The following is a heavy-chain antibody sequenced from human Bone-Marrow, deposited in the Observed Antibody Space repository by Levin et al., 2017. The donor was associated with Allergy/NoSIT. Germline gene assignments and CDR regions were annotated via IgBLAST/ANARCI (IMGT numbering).Heavy chain of an antibody. V-gene: IGHV4-31*03. CDR2: IYSSGTS. CDR3: AREPHCTDGVCHSHP. CDR1: GGSINSGGYY. D-gene: IGHD2-8*01. Sequence: SQTLSLTCTVSGGSINSGGYYWSWIRQHPGQGLEWIGYIYSSGTSYYNPSLKSRVTISVDTSKNQFSLRLRSVTAADTAVYYCAREPHCTDGVCHSHPWGQGTLVTVSS. J-gene: IGHJ5*02.